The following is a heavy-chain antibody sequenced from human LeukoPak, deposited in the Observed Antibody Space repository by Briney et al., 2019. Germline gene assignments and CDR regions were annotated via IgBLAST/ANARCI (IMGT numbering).Heavy chain of an antibody. V-gene: IGHV3-23*01. CDR3: ARVSPSPGYSLTSFDI. Sequence: SGGSLRLSCAASGFTFSSYAMSWVRQAPGKGLECISGFSGSGGSTYYADSVKGRFTISRDNSKNTLYLQMNSLRVEDTAVYYCARVSPSPGYSLTSFDIWGQGTMVTVSS. D-gene: IGHD2-15*01. CDR2: FSGSGGST. CDR1: GFTFSSYA. J-gene: IGHJ3*02.